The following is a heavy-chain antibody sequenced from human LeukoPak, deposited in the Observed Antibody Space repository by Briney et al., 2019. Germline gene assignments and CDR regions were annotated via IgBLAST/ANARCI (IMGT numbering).Heavy chain of an antibody. Sequence: GGSLRLSCAASGFTFSSYSMNWVRQAPGKGLEWVSSISSSSSYIYYADSVKGRFTISRENAKNSLYLQMNSLRAEDTAVYYCARPAGRRVGVVILLNWFDPWGQGTLVTVSS. CDR1: GFTFSSYS. V-gene: IGHV3-21*01. CDR3: ARPAGRRVGVVILLNWFDP. D-gene: IGHD3-3*01. J-gene: IGHJ5*02. CDR2: ISSSSSYI.